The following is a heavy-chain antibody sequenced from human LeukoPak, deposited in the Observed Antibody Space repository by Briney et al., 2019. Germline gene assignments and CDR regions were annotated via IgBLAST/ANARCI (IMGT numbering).Heavy chain of an antibody. CDR2: INPNSGGT. Sequence: GASVKVSCKASGGTFSSYAISWVRQAPGQGLELMGWINPNSGGTKYAQKFQGRVTMTGDTPISTAYLELSRLTYDDTAVYFCARDFSGYDLRYWGKGTQVTVSS. J-gene: IGHJ4*02. V-gene: IGHV1-2*02. D-gene: IGHD5-12*01. CDR3: ARDFSGYDLRY. CDR1: GGTFSSYA.